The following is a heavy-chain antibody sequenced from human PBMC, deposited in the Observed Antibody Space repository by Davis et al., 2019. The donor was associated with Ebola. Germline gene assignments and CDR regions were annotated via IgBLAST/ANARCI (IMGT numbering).Heavy chain of an antibody. V-gene: IGHV1-8*01. CDR1: GYTFSNYD. CDR3: ARENVGGYSSSWYWFDP. CDR2: MNPNSGNT. D-gene: IGHD6-13*01. Sequence: ASVKVSCKASGYTFSNYDINWVRQATGEGLEWMGWMNPNSGNTAYAQKFQGRVTMTTDTSTSTAYMELRSLRSDDTAVYYCARENVGGYSSSWYWFDPWGQGTLVTVSS. J-gene: IGHJ5*02.